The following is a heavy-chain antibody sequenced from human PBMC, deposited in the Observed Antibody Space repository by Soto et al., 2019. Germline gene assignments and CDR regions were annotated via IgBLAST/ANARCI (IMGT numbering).Heavy chain of an antibody. CDR1: GYTFTGYY. J-gene: IGHJ6*02. CDR2: INPNSGGT. CDR3: ARIRSGGETYYYYGMDV. Sequence: ASVKVSCKASGYTFTGYYMHWVRQAPGQGLEWMGWINPNSGGTNYAQKFQGRVTMTRGTSISTAYMELSRLRSDDTAVYYCARIRSGGETYYYYGMDVWGQGTTVTVSS. V-gene: IGHV1-2*02. D-gene: IGHD2-15*01.